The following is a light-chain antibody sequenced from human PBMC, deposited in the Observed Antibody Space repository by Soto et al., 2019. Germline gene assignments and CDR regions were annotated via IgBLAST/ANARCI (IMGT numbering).Light chain of an antibody. CDR3: QEYHNRPIFT. CDR1: QDIINY. Sequence: DIQMTQSPPSLSASVGDRVTITCQTSQDIINYLNWFQEKPGKAPKLLIYDASILETGVTSRFSGSGSGTNFTFTIDSLQPEDFATDYCQEYHNRPIFTVGPGTKVDFK. CDR2: DAS. V-gene: IGKV1-33*01. J-gene: IGKJ3*01.